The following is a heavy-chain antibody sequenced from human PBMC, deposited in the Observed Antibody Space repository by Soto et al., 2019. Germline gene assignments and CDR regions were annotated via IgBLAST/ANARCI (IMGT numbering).Heavy chain of an antibody. CDR1: GFTFSNYW. J-gene: IGHJ5*02. Sequence: EVQLVESGGGLVQPGGSLRLSCAASGFTFSNYWMSWVRQAPGKGLEWVANIKQDGSEKYYVDSLTGRFTISRDNTKNSLLLQVNTLRAEDTAVDYYAREAYRGHNGRKWSDHWGQGTLVTVSS. V-gene: IGHV3-7*01. D-gene: IGHD2-21*01. CDR2: IKQDGSEK. CDR3: AREAYRGHNGRKWSDH.